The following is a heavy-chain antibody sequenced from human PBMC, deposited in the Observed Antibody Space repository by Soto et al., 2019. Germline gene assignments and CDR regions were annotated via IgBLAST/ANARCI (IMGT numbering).Heavy chain of an antibody. CDR3: ARSSRGEIVVKVDYYYCMDV. J-gene: IGHJ6*02. V-gene: IGHV3-30-3*01. CDR1: GFTFSSYA. D-gene: IGHD3-22*01. Sequence: QVQLVESGGGVVQPGRSLRLSCAASGFTFSSYAMHWVRQAPGTGLEWVAVISYDGSNKYYADSVKGRFTISRDNSKNQLYLQMNSLRAEDTAVYYCARSSRGEIVVKVDYYYCMDVWGQGTTVTVSS. CDR2: ISYDGSNK.